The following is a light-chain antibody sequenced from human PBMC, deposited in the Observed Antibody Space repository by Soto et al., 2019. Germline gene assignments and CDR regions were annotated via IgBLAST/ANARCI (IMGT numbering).Light chain of an antibody. CDR1: SSDVGGYNY. CDR2: EVS. Sequence: QSALTQPPSASGSPGQSVTISCTGTSSDVGGYNYVAWYQQHPGKAPELMIYEVSKRPSGVPDRFSGSKSANTASLTVSGLQAEDEADYYCSSYAASNIWVFGGGTKVTVL. CDR3: SSYAASNIWV. V-gene: IGLV2-8*01. J-gene: IGLJ2*01.